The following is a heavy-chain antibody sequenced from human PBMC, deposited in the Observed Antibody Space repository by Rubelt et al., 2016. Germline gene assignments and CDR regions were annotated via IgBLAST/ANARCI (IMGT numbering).Heavy chain of an antibody. CDR1: GYTFTSYG. CDR3: ARGKRGVMLAFDI. Sequence: QVQLVQSGAEVKKPGASVKVSCKASGYTFTSYGISWVRQAPGQGLEWMGWINTYNGNTNVSVDLPGRVAMTTDTSTRTAYMELRSLRSDDTAVYYCARGKRGVMLAFDIWGQGTMVTVSS. V-gene: IGHV1-18*01. D-gene: IGHD3-16*01. CDR2: INTYNGNT. J-gene: IGHJ3*02.